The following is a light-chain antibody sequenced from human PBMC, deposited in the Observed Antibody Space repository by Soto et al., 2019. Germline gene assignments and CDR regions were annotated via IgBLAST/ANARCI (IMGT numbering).Light chain of an antibody. CDR1: QSVSID. Sequence: DIQMTQSPSTLSAFVGDRVTITCRASQSVSIDLAWYQQRPGKAPKLLIYGAPSLQSGVPSRFSGSGSGTEFTLTISSLQPDDFAPYYCQQYHTYPWTFGQGTKVDIK. CDR2: GAP. V-gene: IGKV1-5*01. CDR3: QQYHTYPWT. J-gene: IGKJ1*01.